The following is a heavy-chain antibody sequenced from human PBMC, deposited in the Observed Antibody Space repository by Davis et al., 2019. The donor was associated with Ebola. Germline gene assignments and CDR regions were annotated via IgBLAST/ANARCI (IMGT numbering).Heavy chain of an antibody. J-gene: IGHJ4*02. Sequence: ASVKVSCKASGYTFTSYGISWVRQAPGQGLAWMGWINPHNGNTNYAQNVQGRVTMTTDTSTSTAYMEVGSLRSDDTAVYYCARAQFPTTSDHWGQGTLVTVSS. CDR2: INPHNGNT. CDR1: GYTFTSYG. V-gene: IGHV1-18*04. CDR3: ARAQFPTTSDH. D-gene: IGHD1-1*01.